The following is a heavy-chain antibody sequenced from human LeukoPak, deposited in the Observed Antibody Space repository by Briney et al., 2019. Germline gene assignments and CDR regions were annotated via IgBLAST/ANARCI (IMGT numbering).Heavy chain of an antibody. V-gene: IGHV1-69*13. J-gene: IGHJ6*02. Sequence: SVKVSCKASDYTLTSYGISWVRQAPGQGLEWMGGIIPIFGTANYAQKFQGRVTITADESTSTAYMELSSLRSEDTAGYYCAVVTTVVTPGYYYGMDVWGQGTTVTVSS. D-gene: IGHD4-23*01. CDR1: DYTLTSYG. CDR3: AVVTTVVTPGYYYGMDV. CDR2: IIPIFGTA.